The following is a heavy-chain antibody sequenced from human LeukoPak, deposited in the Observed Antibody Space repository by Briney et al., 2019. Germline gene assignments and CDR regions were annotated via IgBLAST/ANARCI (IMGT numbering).Heavy chain of an antibody. CDR3: ARGRNYYDSSGYYGDSDY. V-gene: IGHV4-38-2*01. D-gene: IGHD3-22*01. Sequence: GSLRLSCAASGFTFSSYAMSWVRQPPGKGLEWIGSIYYSGSTYYNPSLKSRVTISVDTSKNQFSLKLNSVTAAGTAVYYCARGRNYYDSSGYYGDSDYWGQGTLVTVSS. J-gene: IGHJ4*02. CDR1: GFTFSSYA. CDR2: IYYSGST.